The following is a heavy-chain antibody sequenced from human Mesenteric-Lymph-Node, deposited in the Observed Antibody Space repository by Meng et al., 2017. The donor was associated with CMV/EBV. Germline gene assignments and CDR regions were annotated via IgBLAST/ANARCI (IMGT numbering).Heavy chain of an antibody. D-gene: IGHD4-11*01. CDR2: IYPGDSDT. J-gene: IGHJ6*02. V-gene: IGHV5-51*01. Sequence: GESLKISCQGSGYSFTSYWIGWVRQMPGKGLEWMGIIYPGDSDTRYSPSFQGQVTISADKSISTAYLQWSSLKASDTAMYYCARHSGARGGTYSNYLYYYYGMDVWGQGTTVTVSS. CDR3: ARHSGARGGTYSNYLYYYYGMDV. CDR1: GYSFTSYW.